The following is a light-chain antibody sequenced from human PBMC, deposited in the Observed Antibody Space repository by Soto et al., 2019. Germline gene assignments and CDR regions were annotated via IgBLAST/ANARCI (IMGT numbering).Light chain of an antibody. CDR1: KLDNKY. CDR3: KAWDTSAVI. CDR2: QDD. V-gene: IGLV3-1*01. J-gene: IGLJ2*01. Sequence: SYELTQPPSVSVSPGQTASITCSGDKLDNKYVSWYRQKPGQSPLLIIFQDDRRPSGIPERFSGSNPGNTATLTISGTQVMDEADYFCKAWDTSAVIFGGGTK.